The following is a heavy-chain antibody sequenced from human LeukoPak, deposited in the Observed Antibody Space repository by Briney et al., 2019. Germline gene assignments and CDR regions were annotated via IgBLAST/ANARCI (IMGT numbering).Heavy chain of an antibody. CDR1: GFNFDDYG. CDR3: TRGYSTRHFPFDS. J-gene: IGHJ4*02. CDR2: VNSNGRSA. Sequence: PGGSLRLSCAAPGFNFDDYGMTWVRQTPGKGLEWVAGVNSNGRSAGYAASVRGRFTISRDNAKNSLYLEMGSLRLEDTAFYYCTRGYSTRHFPFDSWGQGTLVTVSS. D-gene: IGHD6-13*01. V-gene: IGHV3-20*04.